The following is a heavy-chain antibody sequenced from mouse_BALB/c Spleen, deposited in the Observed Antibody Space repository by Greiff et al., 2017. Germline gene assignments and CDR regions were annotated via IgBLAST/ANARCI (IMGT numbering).Heavy chain of an antibody. CDR2: ISDGGSYT. Sequence: DVHLVESGGGLVKPGGSLKLSCAASGFTFSDYYMYWVRQTPEKRLEWVATISDGGSYTYYPDSVKGRFTISRDNAKNNLYLQMSSLKSEDTAMYYCARDGGAYAMDYWGQGTSVTVSS. CDR1: GFTFSDYY. CDR3: ARDGGAYAMDY. V-gene: IGHV5-4*02. J-gene: IGHJ4*01.